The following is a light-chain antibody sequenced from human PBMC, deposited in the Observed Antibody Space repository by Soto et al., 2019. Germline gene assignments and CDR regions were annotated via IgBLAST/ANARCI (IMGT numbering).Light chain of an antibody. V-gene: IGKV1-5*03. CDR1: QTISSW. CDR3: RHYNSYSEA. Sequence: TQSPSTLSGSVGDRVTITCRASQTISSWLAWYQQKPGKAPKLLIYKASTLKSGVPSRFSGSGSGTEFTLTISSLQPDDFATYYCRHYNSYSEAFGQGTKVDIK. J-gene: IGKJ1*01. CDR2: KAS.